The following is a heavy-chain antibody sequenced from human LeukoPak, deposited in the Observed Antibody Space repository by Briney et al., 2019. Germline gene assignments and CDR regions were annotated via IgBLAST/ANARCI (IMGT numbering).Heavy chain of an antibody. V-gene: IGHV3-30*03. J-gene: IGHJ5*02. CDR3: ARGPYDYSNYVFPYWFDP. CDR1: GFTFSSYG. CDR2: ISYDGSNK. Sequence: GGSLRLSCAASGFTFSSYGMHWVRQAPGKGLEWVAVISYDGSNKYYADSVKGRFTISRDNSKNTLYLQMNSLRAEDTAVYYCARGPYDYSNYVFPYWFDPWGQGTLVTVSS. D-gene: IGHD4-11*01.